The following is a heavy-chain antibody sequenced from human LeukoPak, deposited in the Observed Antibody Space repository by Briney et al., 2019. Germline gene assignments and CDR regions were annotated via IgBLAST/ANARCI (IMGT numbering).Heavy chain of an antibody. J-gene: IGHJ4*02. D-gene: IGHD6-6*01. CDR2: IYTSGST. Sequence: PSETLSLTCTVSGGSISSYYWSWIRQPAGKGLEWIGRIYTSGSTNYNPSLKSRVTMSVDTSKNQFSLKLSSVTAADTAVYYCASGTGQLGSIGNYFDYWGQGTLVTVSS. CDR1: GGSISSYY. CDR3: ASGTGQLGSIGNYFDY. V-gene: IGHV4-4*07.